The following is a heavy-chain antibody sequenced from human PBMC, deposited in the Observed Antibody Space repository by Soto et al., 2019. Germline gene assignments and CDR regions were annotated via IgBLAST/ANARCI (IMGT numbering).Heavy chain of an antibody. CDR3: TRLISPVAARPS. J-gene: IGHJ4*02. CDR1: GGTFYSNW. Sequence: PGESLKISCEVSGGTFYSNWIAWVRQMPGKGLECVGIIWPASSDIKYSPSFRGRVTISVDKSSSTAHLHRSSLKASDTAMYYCTRLISPVAARPSWGQGTLVTVSS. D-gene: IGHD2-15*01. V-gene: IGHV5-51*01. CDR2: IWPASSDI.